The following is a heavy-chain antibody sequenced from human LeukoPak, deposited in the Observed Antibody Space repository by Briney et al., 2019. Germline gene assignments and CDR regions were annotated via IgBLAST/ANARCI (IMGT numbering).Heavy chain of an antibody. CDR1: GGTFSSYT. J-gene: IGHJ4*02. D-gene: IGHD6-13*01. V-gene: IGHV1-69*02. Sequence: RASVKVSCKASGGTFSSYTISWVRQAPGQGLEWMGRIIPILGIANYAQKLQGRVTITADKSTSTAYMELSSLRSEDTAVYYCARAAAGTGGDYWGQGTLVTVSS. CDR3: ARAAAGTGGDY. CDR2: IIPILGIA.